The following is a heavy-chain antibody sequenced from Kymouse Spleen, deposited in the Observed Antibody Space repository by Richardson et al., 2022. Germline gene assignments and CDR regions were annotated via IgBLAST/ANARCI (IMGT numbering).Heavy chain of an antibody. Sequence: QVQLQQWGAGLLKPSETLSLTCAVYGGSFSGYYWSWIRQPPGKGLEWIGEINHSGSTNYNPSLKSRVTISVDTSKNQFSLKLSSVTAADTAVYYCARHSSSWYGGDWFDPWGQGTLVTVSS. CDR3: ARHSSSWYGGDWFDP. CDR1: GGSFSGYY. V-gene: IGHV4-34*01. D-gene: IGHD6-13*01. CDR2: INHSGST. J-gene: IGHJ5*02.